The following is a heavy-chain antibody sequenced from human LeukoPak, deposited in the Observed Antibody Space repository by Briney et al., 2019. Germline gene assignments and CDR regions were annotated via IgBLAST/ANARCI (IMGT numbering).Heavy chain of an antibody. J-gene: IGHJ4*02. CDR1: GGSISSYY. CDR2: IYYSGST. D-gene: IGHD3-22*01. V-gene: IGHV4-59*01. CDR3: ARGKYYYDSSTGFDY. Sequence: SETLSLTCTVSGGSISSYYWSWIRQPPGKGLEWIGYIYYSGSTNYNPSLKSRVTISVDTSKNQFSLKLSSVTAADTAVYYCARGKYYYDSSTGFDYWGQGTLVTVSS.